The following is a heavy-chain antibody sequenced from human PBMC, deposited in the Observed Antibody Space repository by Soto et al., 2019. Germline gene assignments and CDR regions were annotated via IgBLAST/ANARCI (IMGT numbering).Heavy chain of an antibody. CDR3: ARDSWDFTSSLDY. V-gene: IGHV3-7*01. D-gene: IGHD2-2*01. J-gene: IGHJ4*02. CDR2: INKDGRDT. Sequence: GGSLRLSCAASGFTFESYWMSWVRQAPGKGLEWVADINKDGRDTFYVDSVRGRFTISRDNAQNSLYLQMNSLRAEDTAVYFCARDSWDFTSSLDYWGRGTLVTVSS. CDR1: GFTFESYW.